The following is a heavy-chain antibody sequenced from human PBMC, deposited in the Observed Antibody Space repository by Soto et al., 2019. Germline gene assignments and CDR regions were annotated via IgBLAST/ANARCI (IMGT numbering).Heavy chain of an antibody. CDR2: INPSDDGI. CDR1: GYTFGSYY. J-gene: IGHJ1*01. D-gene: IGHD3-22*01. Sequence: GASVKVSCKASGYTFGSYYMHWVRQAPGQGLEWMGLINPSDDGISYAQKFQGRVFMSRDTSTSTVYMELSSLRSDDTAVYYCSRVGPTYFQESSGDCDAYWGQGTLVTVSS. V-gene: IGHV1-46*03. CDR3: SRVGPTYFQESSGDCDAY.